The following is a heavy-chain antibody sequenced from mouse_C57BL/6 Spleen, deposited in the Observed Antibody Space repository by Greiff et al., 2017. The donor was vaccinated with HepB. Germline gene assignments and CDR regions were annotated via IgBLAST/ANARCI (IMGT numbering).Heavy chain of an antibody. D-gene: IGHD1-1*01. CDR3: ARDQDYYGSTSFAY. CDR2: ISYDGSN. Sequence: DVQLQESGPGLVKPSQSLSLTCSVTGYSITSGYYWNWIRQFPGNKLEWMGYISYDGSNNYNPSLKNRISITRDTSKNQFFLKLNSVTTEDTATYYCARDQDYYGSTSFAYWGQGTLVTVSA. V-gene: IGHV3-6*01. J-gene: IGHJ3*01. CDR1: GYSITSGYY.